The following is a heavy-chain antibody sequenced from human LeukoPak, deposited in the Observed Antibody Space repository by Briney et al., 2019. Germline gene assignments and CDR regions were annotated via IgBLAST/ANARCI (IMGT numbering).Heavy chain of an antibody. CDR3: ARVSWDYYGSGSYYFDNLGAFDI. CDR2: FDPEVVET. CDR1: GYTLTELS. Sequence: ASVKVSCKVSGYTLTELSMHWVRQAPGKGLEWMGGFDPEVVETIYAQKFQGRVTMTEDTSTDTAYMELSRLRSDDTAVYYCARVSWDYYGSGSYYFDNLGAFDIWGQGTMVTVSS. V-gene: IGHV1-24*01. J-gene: IGHJ3*02. D-gene: IGHD3-10*01.